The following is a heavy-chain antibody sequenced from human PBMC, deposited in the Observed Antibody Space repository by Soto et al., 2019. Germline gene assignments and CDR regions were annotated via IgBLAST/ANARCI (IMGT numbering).Heavy chain of an antibody. D-gene: IGHD5-12*01. J-gene: IGHJ6*03. CDR1: GFTFSSYA. Sequence: EVQLLESGGGLVQPGGSLRLSCAASGFTFSSYAMSWVRQAPGKGLEWVSAISGSGGSTYYADSVKGRFTISRDNSKNTLYLQMNSLRAEDTAVYYCAKGNSGYDYYYYYYYMDVWGKGTTVTVSS. V-gene: IGHV3-23*01. CDR3: AKGNSGYDYYYYYYYMDV. CDR2: ISGSGGST.